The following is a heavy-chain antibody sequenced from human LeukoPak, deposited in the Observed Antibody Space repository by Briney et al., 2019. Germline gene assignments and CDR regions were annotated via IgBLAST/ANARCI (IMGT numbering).Heavy chain of an antibody. CDR3: AKDRVAHFFYWYFDL. CDR2: ITDSGGST. CDR1: GFTFSSYA. V-gene: IGHV3-23*01. Sequence: GGSLRLSCAASGFTFSSYAMSWVRQAPGKGLEWVSGITDSGGSTFYADSVKGRFTISRDNSKKTVYLQMNSLRAEDTAVYYCAKDRVAHFFYWYFDLWGRGTLVTVSS. J-gene: IGHJ2*01. D-gene: IGHD5-12*01.